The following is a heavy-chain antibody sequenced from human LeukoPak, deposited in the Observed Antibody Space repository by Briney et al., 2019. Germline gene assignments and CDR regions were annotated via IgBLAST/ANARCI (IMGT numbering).Heavy chain of an antibody. D-gene: IGHD1-26*01. CDR2: FDPEDGET. CDR3: AIDRIVGATNPIDY. V-gene: IGHV1-24*01. CDR1: GYTLTELS. Sequence: ASVKVSCKVSGYTLTELSMHWVRQAPGKGLEWMGGFDPEDGETIYAQKLQGRVTMTTDTSTSTAYMELRSLRSDDTAVYYCAIDRIVGATNPIDYWGQGTLVTVSS. J-gene: IGHJ4*02.